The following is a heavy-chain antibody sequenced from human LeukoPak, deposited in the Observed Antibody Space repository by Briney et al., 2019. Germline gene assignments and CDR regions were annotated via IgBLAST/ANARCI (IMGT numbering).Heavy chain of an antibody. Sequence: GGSLRLSCAASGFTFSSYAMHWVRQAPGKGLEWVSNIKQDGSEKYYVDSVKGRFTISRDNAKNSLYLQMNSLRAEDTAVYYCARCSQWELLGGVWFDPWGQGTLVTVSS. D-gene: IGHD1-26*01. V-gene: IGHV3-7*01. CDR1: GFTFSSYA. CDR2: IKQDGSEK. J-gene: IGHJ5*02. CDR3: ARCSQWELLGGVWFDP.